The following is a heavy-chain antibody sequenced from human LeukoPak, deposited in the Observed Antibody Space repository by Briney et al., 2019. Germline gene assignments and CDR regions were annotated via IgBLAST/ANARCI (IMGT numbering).Heavy chain of an antibody. V-gene: IGHV4-59*01. CDR1: GGSISSYY. J-gene: IGHJ5*02. CDR2: IYYSGST. Sequence: PSETLSLTCTVSGGSISSYYWSWIRQPPGKGLGWIGYIYYSGSTNYNPSLKSRVTISVYTSKNQFSLKLSSVTAADTAVYYCARGTYSSSWSTIGDWFDPWGQGTLVTVSS. D-gene: IGHD6-13*01. CDR3: ARGTYSSSWSTIGDWFDP.